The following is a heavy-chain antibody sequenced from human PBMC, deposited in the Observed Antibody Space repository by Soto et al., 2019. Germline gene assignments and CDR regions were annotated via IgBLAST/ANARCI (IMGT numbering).Heavy chain of an antibody. CDR2: ISGSGSST. CDR1: GFTFSNYV. J-gene: IGHJ6*02. D-gene: IGHD6-6*01. Sequence: PGGSLRLSCAASGFTFSNYVMSWVRQAPGKGLEWVSISGSGSSTYYADSVKGRFTISRDNAKNSLYLQMNSLRDEDTAVYYCARPEYSSSSYGMDVWGQGTTVTVSS. CDR3: ARPEYSSSSYGMDV. V-gene: IGHV3-23*01.